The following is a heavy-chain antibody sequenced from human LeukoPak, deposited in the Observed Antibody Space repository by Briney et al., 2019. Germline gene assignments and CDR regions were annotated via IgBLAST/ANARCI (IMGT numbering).Heavy chain of an antibody. V-gene: IGHV3-23*01. CDR1: GFTFSSYA. CDR2: ISGSGGST. D-gene: IGHD2-15*01. Sequence: PGGSLRLPCAASGFTFSSYAMIWVRQAPGKGLEWVSAISGSGGSTYYADSVKGRFTISRDNSKNTLYLQMNSLRAEDTAVYYCAKDEGDIVVVVAASPFDYWGQGTLVTVSS. CDR3: AKDEGDIVVVVAASPFDY. J-gene: IGHJ4*02.